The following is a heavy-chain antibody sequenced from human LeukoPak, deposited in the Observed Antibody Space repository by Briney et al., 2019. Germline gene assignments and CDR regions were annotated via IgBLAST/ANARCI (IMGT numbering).Heavy chain of an antibody. CDR3: ARGTYSSSWYGNY. J-gene: IGHJ4*02. D-gene: IGHD6-13*01. Sequence: ASVKVSCKASGYTFTGYYMHWVRQAPGQGLEWMGWINPNSGGTNYAQKFQGRVTMTRDTSISTAYMELSRLRSDGTAVYYCARGTYSSSWYGNYWGQGTLVTVSS. V-gene: IGHV1-2*02. CDR2: INPNSGGT. CDR1: GYTFTGYY.